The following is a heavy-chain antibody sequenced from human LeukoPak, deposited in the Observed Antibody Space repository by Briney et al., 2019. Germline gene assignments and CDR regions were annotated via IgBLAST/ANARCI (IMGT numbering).Heavy chain of an antibody. Sequence: GGSLRLSCAASGFIFTDYWMNWVRQAPGKGLEWVSYISSSSSTIYYADSVKGRFTISRDNAKNSLFVQMSSLRAEDTAVYYCAREDTIFGEPNWFDPWGQGTLVTVSS. CDR1: GFIFTDYW. CDR2: ISSSSSTI. D-gene: IGHD3-3*01. J-gene: IGHJ5*02. V-gene: IGHV3-48*01. CDR3: AREDTIFGEPNWFDP.